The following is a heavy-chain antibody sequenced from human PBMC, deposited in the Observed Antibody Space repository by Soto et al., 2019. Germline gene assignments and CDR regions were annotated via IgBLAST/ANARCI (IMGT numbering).Heavy chain of an antibody. Sequence: QLQLQESGPGLVKPSETLSLTCTVSGGSISSSSYYWGWIRQPPGKGLEWIGNIYYSGRAYYNPSLKSRVTISVDMSKNNFSLKLSSRTAADTAVYYCSRRGVSGPVDYWGQGTLVTVSS. V-gene: IGHV4-39*02. CDR2: IYYSGRA. CDR1: GGSISSSSYY. CDR3: SRRGVSGPVDY. J-gene: IGHJ4*02. D-gene: IGHD3-10*01.